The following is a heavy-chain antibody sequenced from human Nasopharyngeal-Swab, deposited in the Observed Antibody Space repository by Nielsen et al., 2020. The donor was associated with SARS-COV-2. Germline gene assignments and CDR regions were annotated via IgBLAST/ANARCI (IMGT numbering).Heavy chain of an antibody. Sequence: GESLKISCAASGFIVSSTYMSWVRQAPRKGLEWVANIKQDGSEKYYVDSVKGRFTISRDNAKNSLYLQMNSLRAEDTAVYYCARGGDYGDYWDWFDPWGQGTLVTVSS. CDR2: IKQDGSEK. V-gene: IGHV3-7*01. CDR1: GFIVSSTY. D-gene: IGHD4-17*01. J-gene: IGHJ5*02. CDR3: ARGGDYGDYWDWFDP.